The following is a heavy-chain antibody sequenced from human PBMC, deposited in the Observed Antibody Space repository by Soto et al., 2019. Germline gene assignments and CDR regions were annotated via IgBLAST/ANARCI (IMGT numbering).Heavy chain of an antibody. CDR1: GFTVSTNY. CDR3: AKGYCSSTSCPLNGYYFDD. J-gene: IGHJ4*02. Sequence: GGSLRLSCAASGFTVSTNYMNWVRQAPGKGLEWVSVIDSGGGTYYADSVKGRFTISRDNSKNSVYLQMDSLRAEDTAVFYCAKGYCSSTSCPLNGYYFDDWGQGTLVTVSS. D-gene: IGHD2-2*01. CDR2: IDSGGGT. V-gene: IGHV3-66*01.